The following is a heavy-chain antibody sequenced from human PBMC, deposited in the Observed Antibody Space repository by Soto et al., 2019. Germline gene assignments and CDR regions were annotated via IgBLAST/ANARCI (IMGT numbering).Heavy chain of an antibody. CDR3: ARVAAAGKKHDAFDI. V-gene: IGHV1-2*04. D-gene: IGHD6-13*01. J-gene: IGHJ3*02. CDR1: GYTFTGYY. Sequence: ASVKVSCKASGYTFTGYYMHWVRRAPGQGLEWMGWINPNSGGTNYAQKFQGWVTMTRDTSISTAYMELSRLRSDDTAVYYCARVAAAGKKHDAFDIWGQGTMVTVSS. CDR2: INPNSGGT.